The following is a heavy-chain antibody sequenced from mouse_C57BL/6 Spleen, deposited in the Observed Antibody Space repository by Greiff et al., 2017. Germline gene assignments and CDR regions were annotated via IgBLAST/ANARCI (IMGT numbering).Heavy chain of an antibody. Sequence: EVKLVESGPGLVKPSQSLSLTCSVTGYSITSGYYWNWIRQFPGNKLEWMGYISYDGSNNYNPSLKNRISITRDTSKNQFFLKLNSVTTEDTATYYCARDDGYYKGWFAYWGQGTLVTVSA. CDR3: ARDDGYYKGWFAY. V-gene: IGHV3-6*01. CDR2: ISYDGSN. J-gene: IGHJ3*01. CDR1: GYSITSGYY. D-gene: IGHD2-3*01.